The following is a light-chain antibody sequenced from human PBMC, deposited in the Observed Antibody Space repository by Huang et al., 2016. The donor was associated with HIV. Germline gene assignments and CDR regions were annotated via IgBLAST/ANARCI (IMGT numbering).Light chain of an antibody. CDR3: QQYNYWPPT. CDR2: AAS. CDR1: QSVNNN. J-gene: IGKJ2*01. V-gene: IGKV3-15*01. Sequence: EIVMTQSPATLSVSPGERAKFSCRASQSVNNNLAWYQQKPGQAPRLRIYAASTRATGIPARFSGSGSGTEFTLIISSLQSEDFAVYCCQQYNYWPPTFGQGTKLEIK.